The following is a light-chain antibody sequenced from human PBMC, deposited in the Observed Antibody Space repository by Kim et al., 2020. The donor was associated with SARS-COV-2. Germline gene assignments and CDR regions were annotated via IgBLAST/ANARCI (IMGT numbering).Light chain of an antibody. CDR1: QNINTR. CDR2: DAS. CDR3: QHYNNYPLT. J-gene: IGKJ1*01. V-gene: IGKV1-5*01. Sequence: DIQMTQSPSTLSASVGDRVTITCRASQNINTRLAWLQQKPGKAPKLLIYDASTLQSGVPSTFSGSGSGTEFTLTISSLQPDDFATYYCQHYNNYPLTFGQGTKVDIK.